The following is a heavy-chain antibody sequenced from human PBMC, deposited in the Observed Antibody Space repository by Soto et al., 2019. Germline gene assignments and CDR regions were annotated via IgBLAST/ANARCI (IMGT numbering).Heavy chain of an antibody. J-gene: IGHJ5*02. CDR1: GFTFSTCN. CDR3: AGPVVPTANDWLDT. V-gene: IGHV3-48*01. CDR2: ISSTSSTI. D-gene: IGHD2-2*01. Sequence: EVQLVESGGGLIQPGGSLRLSCAASGFTFSTCNMNWVRQAPGKGLEWVSYISSTSSTIYYADSVKGRFTISRDNAKNSLYLQMNSLRAEDTAVYYCAGPVVPTANDWLDTWGQGTLVTVSS.